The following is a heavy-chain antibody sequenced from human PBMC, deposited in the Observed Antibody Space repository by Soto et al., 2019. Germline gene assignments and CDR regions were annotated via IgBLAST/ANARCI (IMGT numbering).Heavy chain of an antibody. D-gene: IGHD1-26*01. CDR3: ARGGRDWEPYYYYGTDV. Sequence: GGSLRLSCAASGFTFSSYAMHWVRQAPGKGLEWVAVISYDGSNKYYADSVKGRFTISRDNSKNTLYLQMNSLRAEDTAVYYCARGGRDWEPYYYYGTDVWGQGTTVTVSS. V-gene: IGHV3-30-3*01. CDR1: GFTFSSYA. J-gene: IGHJ6*02. CDR2: ISYDGSNK.